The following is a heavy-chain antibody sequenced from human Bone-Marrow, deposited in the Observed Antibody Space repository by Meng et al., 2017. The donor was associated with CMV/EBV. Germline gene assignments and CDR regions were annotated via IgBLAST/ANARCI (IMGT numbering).Heavy chain of an antibody. CDR2: MNPNSGNT. CDR1: GYTFTSYD. Sequence: ASVKVSCKASGYTFTSYDINWVRQATGQGLEWMGWMNPNSGNTGYAQKFQGRVTMTRNTSISTAYMELSSLRSEDTAVYYCARGPYYDFWSGYYTYYYYYGMDVWGQGATVNVAS. CDR3: ARGPYYDFWSGYYTYYYYYGMDV. J-gene: IGHJ6*02. V-gene: IGHV1-8*01. D-gene: IGHD3-3*01.